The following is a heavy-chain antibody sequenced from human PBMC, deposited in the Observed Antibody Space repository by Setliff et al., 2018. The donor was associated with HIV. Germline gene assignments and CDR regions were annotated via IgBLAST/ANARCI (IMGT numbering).Heavy chain of an antibody. Sequence: GGSLRLSCAASGFIFSTYGMHWVRQAPGKGLQWVAVMWYDGSKKYYADSVKGRFTISRDNAKNSLYLQMNSLRAEDTAIYYCANRLRGYNKWYYFDYWGQGTLVTVSS. CDR1: GFIFSTYG. CDR2: MWYDGSKK. CDR3: ANRLRGYNKWYYFDY. V-gene: IGHV3-33*03. D-gene: IGHD1-1*01. J-gene: IGHJ4*02.